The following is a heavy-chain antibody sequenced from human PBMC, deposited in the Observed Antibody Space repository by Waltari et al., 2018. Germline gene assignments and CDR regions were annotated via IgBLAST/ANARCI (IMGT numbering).Heavy chain of an antibody. CDR1: GFTFSRSY. J-gene: IGHJ4*02. CDR2: INTDGSST. CDR3: ARDGGGNGYIHY. V-gene: IGHV3-74*01. Sequence: EVQLVESGGGLVQPGGSLSLSCEASGFTFSRSYMHWVRQAPGKGLVWVSRINTDGSSTNYADSVKGRFTISRDNGKNTLYLQMNSLRAEDAAVYYCARDGGGNGYIHYWGQGTLVTVSS. D-gene: IGHD3-16*01.